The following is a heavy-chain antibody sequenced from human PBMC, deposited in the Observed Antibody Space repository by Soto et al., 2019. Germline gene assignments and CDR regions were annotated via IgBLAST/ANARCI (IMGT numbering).Heavy chain of an antibody. D-gene: IGHD3-10*01. V-gene: IGHV1-69*06. CDR2: LVPVFGTA. CDR1: GGTFSSLA. CDR3: ARSPGVFDC. Sequence: QVQLVQSGAEVKKPGSSVKVSCKASGGTFSSLAISWVRQAPGQGLEWMGGLVPVFGTANYAQKFQGRVTITADTSTSSSYMELGSLRCEDTAVYYGARSPGVFDCWGQGTLVTVSS. J-gene: IGHJ4*02.